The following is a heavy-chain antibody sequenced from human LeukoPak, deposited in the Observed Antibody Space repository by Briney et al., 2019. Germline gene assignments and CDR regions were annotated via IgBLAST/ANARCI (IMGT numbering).Heavy chain of an antibody. Sequence: SETLSLTCTVSGGSISSYYWSWIRQPPGKGLEWIGYIYYSGSTNYNSSLKSRVTISVDTSKNQFSLKLSSVTAADTAVYYCARVPDRGSSGYGMDVWGQGTTVTVSS. J-gene: IGHJ6*02. D-gene: IGHD2-15*01. CDR3: ARVPDRGSSGYGMDV. CDR1: GGSISSYY. CDR2: IYYSGST. V-gene: IGHV4-59*01.